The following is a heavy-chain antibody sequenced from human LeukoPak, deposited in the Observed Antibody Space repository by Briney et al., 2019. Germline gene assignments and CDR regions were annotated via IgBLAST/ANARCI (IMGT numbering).Heavy chain of an antibody. J-gene: IGHJ4*02. CDR2: LDPEDDEM. CDR3: ATSRTGRVVAISGSYFDY. V-gene: IGHV1-24*01. D-gene: IGHD3-22*01. Sequence: GASVKVSCKVSGYTLPELSMYWVRQAPGKGLEWMGGLDPEDDEMIYAQKFRGRVSMTEDTITNTVYMELSSLTSEDTAMYYCATSRTGRVVAISGSYFDYWGQGTLVTVSS. CDR1: GYTLPELS.